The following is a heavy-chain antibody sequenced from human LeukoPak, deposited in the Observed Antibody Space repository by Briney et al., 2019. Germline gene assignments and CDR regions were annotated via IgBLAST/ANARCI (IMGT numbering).Heavy chain of an antibody. V-gene: IGHV3-7*03. J-gene: IGHJ4*02. D-gene: IGHD3-22*01. Sequence: GGSLRLSCAASGFIFSNWWMTWVRQAPGKGLEWVASIKEDGSEKYSVDSVKGRFTISRDNAKNSLYLQMNSLRAEDTALYYCAKDANYYDSSGSFDYWGQGTLVTVSS. CDR3: AKDANYYDSSGSFDY. CDR1: GFIFSNWW. CDR2: IKEDGSEK.